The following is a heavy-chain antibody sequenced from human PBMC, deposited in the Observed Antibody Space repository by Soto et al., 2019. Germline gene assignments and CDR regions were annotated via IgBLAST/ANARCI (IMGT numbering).Heavy chain of an antibody. CDR1: GYIFPNYD. Sequence: QVQLVQSGAEVKKPGASVKVSCKASGYIFPNYDINWVRQATGQGLEWMGWMNPNSGNTGCAKKFQGRVTMTRNTSTSTAYMELSSMRSDDPAVYYCARGWVVPANDYWGQGTLVTVSS. V-gene: IGHV1-8*01. J-gene: IGHJ4*02. D-gene: IGHD2-15*01. CDR2: MNPNSGNT. CDR3: ARGWVVPANDY.